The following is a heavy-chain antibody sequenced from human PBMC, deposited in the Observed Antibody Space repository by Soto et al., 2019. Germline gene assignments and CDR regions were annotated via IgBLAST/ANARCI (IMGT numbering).Heavy chain of an antibody. J-gene: IGHJ6*02. D-gene: IGHD1-26*01. V-gene: IGHV1-46*01. Sequence: QVQLVQSGAEVKKPGASVKVSCKASGYTFTSYYMHWVRQAPGQGLEWMGIINPSGGSTSYAQKFQGRVTMTRDTSTSTAYMELSSLRSEDTAVYYCARDLYGSYGETRAYYYGMDVWGQGTTVTVSS. CDR2: INPSGGST. CDR1: GYTFTSYY. CDR3: ARDLYGSYGETRAYYYGMDV.